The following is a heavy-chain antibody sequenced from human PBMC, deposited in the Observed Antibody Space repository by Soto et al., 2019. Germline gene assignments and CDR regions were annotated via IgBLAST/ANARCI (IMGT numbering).Heavy chain of an antibody. J-gene: IGHJ5*02. CDR1: GDTFTNFG. CDR2: IATYNSNR. Sequence: ASVKVSCKTSGDTFTNFGLSWVRQAPGQGLEWMGWIATYNSNRNYAQKFQVRLTLTTDTSTSTAYMELKSLGYDDTAVYYCARVLRGVVNWFDPWGQGTLVTVSS. D-gene: IGHD3-10*01. CDR3: ARVLRGVVNWFDP. V-gene: IGHV1-18*01.